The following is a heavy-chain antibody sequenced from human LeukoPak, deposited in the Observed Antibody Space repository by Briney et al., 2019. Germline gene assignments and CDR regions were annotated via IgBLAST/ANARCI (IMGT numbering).Heavy chain of an antibody. Sequence: GGSLRLSCAASGFTISTYWMSWVRQAXGXXLEWVANTNQEGSEKYYVDSVKGRFTISKDNAENSLYLQMNSLRAGDTAVYYCARDPKWLDYWGQGTQVTVSS. CDR1: GFTISTYW. D-gene: IGHD5-12*01. CDR2: TNQEGSEK. J-gene: IGHJ4*02. CDR3: ARDPKWLDY. V-gene: IGHV3-7*01.